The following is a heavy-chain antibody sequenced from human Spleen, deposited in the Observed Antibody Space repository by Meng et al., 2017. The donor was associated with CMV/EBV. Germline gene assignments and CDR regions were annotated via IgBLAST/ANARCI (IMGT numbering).Heavy chain of an antibody. V-gene: IGHV3-21*01. CDR3: ARDPGSSGWYAPTSDY. CDR2: ISSTISYI. J-gene: IGHJ4*02. D-gene: IGHD6-19*01. Sequence: GGSLRLSCAASGFTFSNYSMNWVRQAPGKGLEWVSSISSTISYIYYADSVKGRFTISRDNAKNSLYLQMNSLRAEDTAVYYCARDPGSSGWYAPTSDYWGQGTLVTVSS. CDR1: GFTFSNYS.